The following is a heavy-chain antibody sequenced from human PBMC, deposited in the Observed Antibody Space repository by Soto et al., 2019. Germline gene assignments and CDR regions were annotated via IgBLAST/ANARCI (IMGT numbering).Heavy chain of an antibody. J-gene: IGHJ5*02. V-gene: IGHV3-23*01. CDR3: AKHAADQLVSWFDP. Sequence: EVQLLESGGGLVQPGGSLRLSCAGSGFSFSTYAMRWGRQAPGKGLECVSGISAGGGNTYDADSVRGRFTISRDNSKDTMSLQITSMRAEDTAFYYCAKHAADQLVSWFDPWGQGTLVTVSS. CDR1: GFSFSTYA. CDR2: ISAGGGNT. D-gene: IGHD1-1*01.